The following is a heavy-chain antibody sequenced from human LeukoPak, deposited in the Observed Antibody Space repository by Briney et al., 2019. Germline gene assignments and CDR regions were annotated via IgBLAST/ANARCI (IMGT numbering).Heavy chain of an antibody. J-gene: IGHJ6*03. V-gene: IGHV4-59*01. CDR2: IYYSGST. CDR3: AGVTGSYYFYYYMDV. D-gene: IGHD3-10*01. Sequence: SETLSLTCAVSGGSISSYYWSWIRQPPGKGLEWIGYIYYSGSTNYNPSLKSRVTISVDTSKNQFSLKLSSVTAADTAVYYCAGVTGSYYFYYYMDVWGKGTTVTVSS. CDR1: GGSISSYY.